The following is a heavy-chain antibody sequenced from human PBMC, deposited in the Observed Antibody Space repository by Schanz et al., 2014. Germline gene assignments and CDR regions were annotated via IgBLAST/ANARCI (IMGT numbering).Heavy chain of an antibody. J-gene: IGHJ6*02. CDR1: GGTFSSYT. CDR3: TRHRRADANRFDV. CDR2: IMPLRGIG. Sequence: QVQLVQSGAEVKKPGSSVKVSCKASGGTFSSYTFSWVRQAPGQGLEWLGRIMPLRGIGNNAWKFQDRLTITADKSMNITYMELSSLGTEDTAVYYCTRHRRADANRFDVWGQGTTVTVS. D-gene: IGHD3-16*01. V-gene: IGHV1-69*02.